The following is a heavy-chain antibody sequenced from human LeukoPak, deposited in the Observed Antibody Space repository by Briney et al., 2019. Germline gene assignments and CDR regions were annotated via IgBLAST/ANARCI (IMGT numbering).Heavy chain of an antibody. Sequence: PSETLSLTCAVSGGSISSGGYSWSWIRQPPGKGLEWIGYIYHSGSTYYNPSLKSQVTISVDRSKNQFSLKLSSVTAADTAVYYCARSMVDTAMPFDPWGQGTLVTVSS. J-gene: IGHJ5*02. CDR2: IYHSGST. V-gene: IGHV4-30-2*01. CDR1: GGSISSGGYS. CDR3: ARSMVDTAMPFDP. D-gene: IGHD5-18*01.